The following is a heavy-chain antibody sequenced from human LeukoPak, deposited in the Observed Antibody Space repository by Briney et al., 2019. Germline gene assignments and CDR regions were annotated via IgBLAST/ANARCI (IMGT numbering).Heavy chain of an antibody. CDR3: AGRWSFDY. V-gene: IGHV3-74*01. D-gene: IGHD2-15*01. Sequence: AGGSLRLSCAVSGFTFSYDWMHWVRQAPGKGLVWVSRISSDGTTTNYADSVTGRFPISRDNAKNTLYLQMDSLRAEDTAVYYCAGRWSFDYWGHGTLVSVSS. CDR1: GFTFSYDW. J-gene: IGHJ4*01. CDR2: ISSDGTTT.